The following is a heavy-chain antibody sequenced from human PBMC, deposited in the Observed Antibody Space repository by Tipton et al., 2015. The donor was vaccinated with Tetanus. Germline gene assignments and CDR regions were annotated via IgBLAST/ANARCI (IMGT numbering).Heavy chain of an antibody. CDR3: ATRKITMVRGYYFDY. V-gene: IGHV4-39*01. D-gene: IGHD3-10*01. J-gene: IGHJ4*02. CDR1: GGSISSSSYY. Sequence: TLSLTCTASGGSISSSSYYWGWIRQPPGKGLEWIGSIYYSGSTYYNPSLKSRVTISVDTSKNQFSLKLSSVTAADTAVYYCATRKITMVRGYYFDYWGQGTLVTVSS. CDR2: IYYSGST.